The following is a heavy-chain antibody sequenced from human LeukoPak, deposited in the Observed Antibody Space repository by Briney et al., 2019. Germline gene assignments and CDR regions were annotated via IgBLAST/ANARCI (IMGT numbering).Heavy chain of an antibody. CDR3: ARDRRYYYGSGNPKRPIDY. D-gene: IGHD3-10*01. CDR1: GYTFTSYG. Sequence: ASVKVSCKASGYTFTSYGISWVRQAPGQGLEWMGWISAYNGNTNYAQKLQGRVTMTTDTSTSTAYMELRSLRSDDTAVYYCARDRRYYYGSGNPKRPIDYWGQGTLVTVSS. V-gene: IGHV1-18*01. CDR2: ISAYNGNT. J-gene: IGHJ4*02.